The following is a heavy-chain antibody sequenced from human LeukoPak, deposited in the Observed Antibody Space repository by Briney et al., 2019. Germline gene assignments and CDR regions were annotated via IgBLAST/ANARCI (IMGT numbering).Heavy chain of an antibody. Sequence: ASVKVSCKASGYTFTSYDINWVRQATGQGLEWMGWVNPNNGNTDYAQKFQGRVTMTRNTSISTAYMELSSLRSEDTAIYYCARGLAGRVPNSDSWGQGTQVTVSS. D-gene: IGHD3-10*01. J-gene: IGHJ4*02. CDR1: GYTFTSYD. CDR3: ARGLAGRVPNSDS. V-gene: IGHV1-8*01. CDR2: VNPNNGNT.